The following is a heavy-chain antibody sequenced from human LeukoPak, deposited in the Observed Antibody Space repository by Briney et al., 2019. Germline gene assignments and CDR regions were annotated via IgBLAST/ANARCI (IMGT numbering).Heavy chain of an antibody. J-gene: IGHJ3*02. CDR2: ISWNSGSI. CDR1: GFTFDDYA. Sequence: GRSLRLSCAASGFTFDDYAMHWVRQAPGKGLEWVSGISWNSGSIGYADSGKGRFTISRDNAKNSLYLQMNSLRAEDMALYYCAKDLYGDYPAGDCAFDIWGQGTMVTVSS. V-gene: IGHV3-9*03. D-gene: IGHD4-17*01. CDR3: AKDLYGDYPAGDCAFDI.